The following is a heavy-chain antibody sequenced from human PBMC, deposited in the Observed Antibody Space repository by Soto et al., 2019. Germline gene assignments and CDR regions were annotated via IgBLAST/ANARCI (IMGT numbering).Heavy chain of an antibody. CDR1: GGSFSGYY. CDR3: ARWWRTGSAIDY. D-gene: IGHD3-10*01. Sequence: PSETLSLTCAVYGGSFSGYYWSWIRQPPGKGLEWIGEINHSGSTNYNPSLKSRVTISVDTSKNQFSLKLSSVTAADTAVYYCARWWRTGSAIDYWGQGTLVTVSS. V-gene: IGHV4-34*01. CDR2: INHSGST. J-gene: IGHJ4*02.